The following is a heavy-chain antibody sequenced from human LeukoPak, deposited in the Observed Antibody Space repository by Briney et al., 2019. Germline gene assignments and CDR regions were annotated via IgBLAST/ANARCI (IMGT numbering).Heavy chain of an antibody. D-gene: IGHD4-17*01. CDR3: RGAYGDK. J-gene: IGHJ4*02. Sequence: EASVKVSCKASGYTFTGYYMHWVRQAPGQGLEWMGWISTQSGNTNYAQKVQGRLTLTTDRSTNTAYMELRSLRSDDTAVYCARGAYGDKWGQGTMVTVSS. V-gene: IGHV1-18*04. CDR2: ISTQSGNT. CDR1: GYTFTGYY.